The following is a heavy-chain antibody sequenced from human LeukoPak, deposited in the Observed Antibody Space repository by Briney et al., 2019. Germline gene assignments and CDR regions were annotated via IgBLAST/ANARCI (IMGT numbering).Heavy chain of an antibody. CDR2: ITSSGTYI. Sequence: GGSLRLSCVASGSTFSTYWMHWVRQAPGKALEWVSSITSSGTYIFYADSVKGRFTISRDNAKNSLYLQMNSLGPEDTAVYYCARDPYSGNYGNYYYYYMDVWGKGTTVTISS. CDR1: GSTFSTYW. V-gene: IGHV3-21*01. CDR3: ARDPYSGNYGNYYYYYMDV. D-gene: IGHD1-26*01. J-gene: IGHJ6*03.